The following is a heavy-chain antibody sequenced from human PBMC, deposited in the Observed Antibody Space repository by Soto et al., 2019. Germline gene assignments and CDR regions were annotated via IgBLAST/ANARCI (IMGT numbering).Heavy chain of an antibody. D-gene: IGHD5-12*01. Sequence: SVKVCCKASGGAFSSYAISWVRQAPGQGLEWMGGIIPIFGTANYAQKFQGRVTITADESTSTAYMELSSLRSEDTAVYYCALSGYDLGQVDYYYGMDVWGQGTTVTVSS. CDR1: GGAFSSYA. V-gene: IGHV1-69*13. CDR2: IIPIFGTA. CDR3: ALSGYDLGQVDYYYGMDV. J-gene: IGHJ6*02.